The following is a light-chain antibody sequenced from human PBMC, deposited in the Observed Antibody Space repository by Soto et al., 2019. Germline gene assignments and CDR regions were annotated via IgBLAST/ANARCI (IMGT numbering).Light chain of an antibody. CDR2: GAS. Sequence: DIQMTQSPSSLSASVGDRVTITCRASQSISSYLNWYQQKPGKAPKVLISGASSLQSGVPFRFSSSGSWTDFTLTISSLQFEDFASYYCQQSHSTPLTFGGGTKVEIK. V-gene: IGKV1-39*01. CDR3: QQSHSTPLT. CDR1: QSISSY. J-gene: IGKJ4*01.